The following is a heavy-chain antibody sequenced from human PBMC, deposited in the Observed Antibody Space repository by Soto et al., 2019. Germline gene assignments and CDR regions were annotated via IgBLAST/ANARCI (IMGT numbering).Heavy chain of an antibody. V-gene: IGHV4-4*02. D-gene: IGHD6-13*01. CDR1: GGSMSSSNW. CDR2: THQSGRT. Sequence: SETLSLTCTVSGGSMSSSNWWNWVRQPPGKGLEWIGETHQSGRTNYNPSLKSRVILSVDKSKNQFFLKVNSVTAADTAVYYWGRGERQQHQDTWGGGIFVTVSS. J-gene: IGHJ5*02. CDR3: GRGERQQHQDT.